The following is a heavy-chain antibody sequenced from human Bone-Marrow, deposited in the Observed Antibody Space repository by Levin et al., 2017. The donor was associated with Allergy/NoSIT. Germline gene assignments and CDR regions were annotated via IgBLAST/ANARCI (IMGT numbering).Heavy chain of an antibody. V-gene: IGHV3-30*18. CDR2: ISYDGNKK. CDR3: AKDWDYFGSGSYLHY. J-gene: IGHJ4*02. D-gene: IGHD3-10*01. CDR1: GFTFTSYG. Sequence: GESLKISCAASGFTFTSYGMHWVRQAPGKGLEWVAIISYDGNKKYYGDSVKGRFTISRDDSKNTLYLEVVSLRAEDTAVYYCAKDWDYFGSGSYLHYWGQGTLVTVSP.